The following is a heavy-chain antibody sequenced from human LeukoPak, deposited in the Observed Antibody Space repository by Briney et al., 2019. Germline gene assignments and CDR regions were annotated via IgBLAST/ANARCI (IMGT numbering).Heavy chain of an antibody. J-gene: IGHJ4*02. D-gene: IGHD2-2*01. CDR2: VHLSGRT. Sequence: SGTLSLTCGVSGGSISSTNWWTWVRQPPGEGLEWIGEVHLSGRTNYNPSLESRVTMSVNMSENHISLKLSSVTAADTAVYYCAREGLGSSSWPTHFDYWGQGTLVTVSS. CDR3: AREGLGSSSWPTHFDY. V-gene: IGHV4-4*02. CDR1: GGSISSTNW.